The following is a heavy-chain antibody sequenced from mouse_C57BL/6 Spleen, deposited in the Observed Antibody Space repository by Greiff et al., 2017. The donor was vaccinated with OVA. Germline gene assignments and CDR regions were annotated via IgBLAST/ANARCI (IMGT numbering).Heavy chain of an antibody. J-gene: IGHJ3*01. CDR3: ARRGDYDPFAY. CDR1: GFTFGSYG. CDR2: ISSGGSYT. D-gene: IGHD2-4*01. V-gene: IGHV5-6*01. Sequence: EVQRVESGGDLVKPGGSLKLSCAASGFTFGSYGLSWVRQTPDKRLEWVATISSGGSYTYYPDSVKGRFTISRDNAKNTLYLQMSSLKSEDTAMYYCARRGDYDPFAYWGQGTLVTVSA.